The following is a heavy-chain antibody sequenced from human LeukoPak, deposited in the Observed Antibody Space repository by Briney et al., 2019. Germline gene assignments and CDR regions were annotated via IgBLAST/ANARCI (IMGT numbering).Heavy chain of an antibody. D-gene: IGHD2-15*01. V-gene: IGHV1-2*02. CDR1: GYTFTVYY. CDR3: ARGVLLQGRGAFDI. J-gene: IGHJ3*02. Sequence: ASVKVSCKASGYTFTVYYIHWLRQGPGQGLEWMGWVIPNSGGTNSAQNFEDRVTMTRDTSINTAYMELSSLTYDDTAVYYCARGVLLQGRGAFDIWGQGTLVTVSS. CDR2: VIPNSGGT.